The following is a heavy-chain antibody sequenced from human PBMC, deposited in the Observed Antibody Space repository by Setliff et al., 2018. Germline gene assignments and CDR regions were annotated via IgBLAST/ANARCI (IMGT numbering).Heavy chain of an antibody. D-gene: IGHD1-1*01. Sequence: GESLKISCVGSEFTVNSNFMTWVRQAPGKGLEWLSVIYVGGKTFYADSVKGRFTISRDDSKNTLSLHLSSLRPDDTATYFCARQSGLGGHNLKDGTFYGVDVWGQGIMVTVSS. CDR3: ARQSGLGGHNLKDGTFYGVDV. CDR1: EFTVNSNF. J-gene: IGHJ6*02. V-gene: IGHV3-66*04. CDR2: IYVGGKT.